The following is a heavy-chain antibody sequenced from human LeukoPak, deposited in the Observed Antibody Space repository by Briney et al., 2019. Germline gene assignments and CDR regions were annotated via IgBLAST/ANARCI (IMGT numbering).Heavy chain of an antibody. J-gene: IGHJ4*02. CDR1: GGSISSYY. Sequence: SETLSFTCTVSGGSISSYYWSWIRQPPGKGLEWIGHIYYSGSTNYNPSLKGRVTISVDTSKNQFSLKLSSVTAADTAVYYCARTGGTAVDYWGQGTLVTVSS. D-gene: IGHD6-25*01. CDR2: IYYSGST. CDR3: ARTGGTAVDY. V-gene: IGHV4-59*01.